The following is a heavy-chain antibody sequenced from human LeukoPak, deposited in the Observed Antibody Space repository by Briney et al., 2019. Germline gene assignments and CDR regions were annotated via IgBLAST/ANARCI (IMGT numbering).Heavy chain of an antibody. V-gene: IGHV4-4*02. CDR1: GGSISSSNW. J-gene: IGHJ5*02. CDR3: ARDLYL. CDR2: IYYSGST. Sequence: SGTLSLTCAVSGGSISSSNWWSWVRQPPGKGLEWIGFIYYSGSTNYNPSLKSRVTISVDTSKNQFSLKLSSVTAADTAVYYCARDLYLWGQGTLVTVSS.